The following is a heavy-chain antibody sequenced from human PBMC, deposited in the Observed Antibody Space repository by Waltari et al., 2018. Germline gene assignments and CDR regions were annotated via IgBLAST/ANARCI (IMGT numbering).Heavy chain of an antibody. CDR3: ARDTGGYCSGGSCYLPYYYGMDV. J-gene: IGHJ6*02. CDR2: IYYSGST. D-gene: IGHD2-15*01. V-gene: IGHV4-39*07. CDR1: GGSISSSSYY. Sequence: QLQLQESGPGLVKPSETLSLTCTVSGGSISSSSYYWGWIRQPPGKGLEWIGSIYYSGSTYYNPSLKSRVTISVDTSKNQFSLKLSSVTAADTAVYYCARDTGGYCSGGSCYLPYYYGMDVWGQGTTVTVSS.